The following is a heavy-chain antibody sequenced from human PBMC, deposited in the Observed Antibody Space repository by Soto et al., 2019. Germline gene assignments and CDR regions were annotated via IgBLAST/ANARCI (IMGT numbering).Heavy chain of an antibody. Sequence: QVQLQESGPGLVKPSGTLSLTCAVSGGSISSSNWWSWVRQPPGKGLEWIGEIYHSGSTNYNPSLKGRVTRSVDKSKIQFSLKLSSVTAADTAVYYCASKVEGYYYGMDVWGQGTTVTVSS. D-gene: IGHD1-26*01. V-gene: IGHV4-4*02. CDR1: GGSISSSNW. CDR3: ASKVEGYYYGMDV. J-gene: IGHJ6*02. CDR2: IYHSGST.